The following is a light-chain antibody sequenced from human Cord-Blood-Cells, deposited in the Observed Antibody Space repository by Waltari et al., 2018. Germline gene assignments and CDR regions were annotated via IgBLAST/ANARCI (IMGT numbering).Light chain of an antibody. CDR1: SSDVRGYNY. J-gene: IGLJ2*01. CDR3: SSYTSSSTLV. V-gene: IGLV2-14*01. CDR2: DVS. Sequence: QSALTQPASVSGSPAQSITLPCTGASSDVRGYNYVSWYQQHPGKAPKLMIYDVSNRPSGVSNRFSGSKAGNTASLTISGLQAEDEADYYCSSYTSSSTLVFGGGTKLTVL.